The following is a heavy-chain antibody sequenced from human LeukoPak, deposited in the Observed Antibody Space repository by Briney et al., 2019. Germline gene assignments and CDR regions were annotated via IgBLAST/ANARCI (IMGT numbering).Heavy chain of an antibody. D-gene: IGHD2-15*01. Sequence: PSETLSLTCTVSGASISSSPYYWGWIRQSPGKGLEWIGSISYSGTTYYNPSLKSRVTISVDTSKNQFSLKLSSVTAADTAVYYCARGDPSRYCSGGRCYSVQLWFDYWGQGTLVTVSS. CDR3: ARGDPSRYCSGGRCYSVQLWFDY. CDR2: ISYSGTT. CDR1: GASISSSPYY. V-gene: IGHV4-39*01. J-gene: IGHJ4*02.